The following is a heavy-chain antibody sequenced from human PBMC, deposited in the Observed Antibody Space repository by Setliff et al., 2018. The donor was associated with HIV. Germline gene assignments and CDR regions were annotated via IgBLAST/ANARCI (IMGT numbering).Heavy chain of an antibody. V-gene: IGHV4-38-2*02. CDR3: ARVVVERATIFDF. J-gene: IGHJ4*02. Sequence: PSETLSLTCTVSGYSISSRYYWGWIRQPPGKGLEWIGSVYHTGSTYFNPALKSRITMSVDTSEDQFSLKLSSVTAADTAVYYCARVVVERATIFDFWGPGTLVTVSS. D-gene: IGHD5-12*01. CDR2: VYHTGST. CDR1: GYSISSRYY.